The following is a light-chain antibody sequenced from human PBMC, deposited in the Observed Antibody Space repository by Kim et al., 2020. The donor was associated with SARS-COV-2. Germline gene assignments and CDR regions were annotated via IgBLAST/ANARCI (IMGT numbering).Light chain of an antibody. V-gene: IGKV3-20*01. CDR1: QSVSSSY. CDR3: QQYGSSPPRFT. CDR2: GAS. Sequence: EIVLTQSPGTLSLSPGERATLSCRASQSVSSSYLAWYQQKPGQAPRLFIYGASSRATGIPDRFSGIGSGTDFTLTISRLEPADFAVYYCQQYGSSPPRFTFGPGTKVDIK. J-gene: IGKJ3*01.